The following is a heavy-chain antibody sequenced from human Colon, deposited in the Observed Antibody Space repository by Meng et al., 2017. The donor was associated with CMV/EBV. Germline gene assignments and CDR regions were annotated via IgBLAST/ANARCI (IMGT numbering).Heavy chain of an antibody. D-gene: IGHD1-26*01. CDR1: GYTFTGYF. Sequence: VRLVRSGGEVNKPGASVKVSCKASGYTFTGYFMYWVRQAPGQGLEWMGSINPNSGGTNYAQKFQGRVTMTRDTSINTAYMELSRLRSDDTAVYYCATVSGGDFDYWGQGTLVTVSS. CDR3: ATVSGGDFDY. V-gene: IGHV1-2*02. J-gene: IGHJ4*02. CDR2: INPNSGGT.